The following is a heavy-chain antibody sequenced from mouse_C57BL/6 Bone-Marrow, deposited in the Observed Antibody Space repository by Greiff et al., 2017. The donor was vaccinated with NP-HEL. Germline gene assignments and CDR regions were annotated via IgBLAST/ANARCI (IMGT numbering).Heavy chain of an antibody. CDR2: IHPNSGST. D-gene: IGHD2-1*01. Sequence: VQLQQPGAELVKPGASVKLSCKASGYTFTSYWMHWVKQRPGQGLEWIGMIHPNSGSTNYNEKFKSKATLTVDKSSSTAYMQLSSLTSEDSAVYYCARDGGNYVEAMDYWGQGTSVTVSS. V-gene: IGHV1-64*01. CDR3: ARDGGNYVEAMDY. CDR1: GYTFTSYW. J-gene: IGHJ4*01.